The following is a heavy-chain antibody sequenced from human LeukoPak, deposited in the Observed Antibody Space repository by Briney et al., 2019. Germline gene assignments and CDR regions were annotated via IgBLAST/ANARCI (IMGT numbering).Heavy chain of an antibody. J-gene: IGHJ5*02. V-gene: IGHV1-46*01. CDR2: INPSGGST. CDR3: ARDTPEDIVVVPAAPKMGWFDP. CDR1: GYTFTSYY. D-gene: IGHD2-2*01. Sequence: ASVKVSCKASGYTFTSYYMHWVRQAPGQGLEWMGIINPSGGSTSYAQKFQGRVTMTRDTSTSTVYMELSSLRSEDTAVYYCARDTPEDIVVVPAAPKMGWFDPWGQGTLVTVSS.